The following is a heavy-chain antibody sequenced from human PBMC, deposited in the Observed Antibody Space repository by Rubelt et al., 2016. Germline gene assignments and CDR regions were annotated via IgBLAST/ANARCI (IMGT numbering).Heavy chain of an antibody. CDR3: ARDRGYSGYDSFDY. D-gene: IGHD5-12*01. V-gene: IGHV3-30*04. CDR2: ISYDGSNK. Sequence: VQLVESGGGLVKPGGSLRLSCAASGFTFSSYAFHWVRQAPGRGLEWVALISYDGSNKHYADSVKGRFTISRDDSKNTLDVQMNSLIAEDTAVYYCARDRGYSGYDSFDYWGQGTLVTVSS. J-gene: IGHJ4*02. CDR1: GFTFSSYA.